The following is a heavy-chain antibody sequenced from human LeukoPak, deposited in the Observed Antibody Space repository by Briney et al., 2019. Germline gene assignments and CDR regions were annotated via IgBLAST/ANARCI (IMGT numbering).Heavy chain of an antibody. V-gene: IGHV3-64*01. CDR1: GFTFSSYA. D-gene: IGHD5-12*01. J-gene: IGHJ4*02. CDR2: ISSNGGST. CDR3: ARDHGYSGYDYIFDY. Sequence: PGGSLRLSCAASGFTFSSYAMHWVRQAPGKGLEYVSAISSNGGSTYYANSVKGRFTISRDNSKNTLYLQMGSLRAEDMAVYYCARDHGYSGYDYIFDYWGQGTLVTVSS.